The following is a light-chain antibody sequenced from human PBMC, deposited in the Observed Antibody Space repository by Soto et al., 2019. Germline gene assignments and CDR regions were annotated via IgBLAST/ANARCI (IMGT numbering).Light chain of an antibody. Sequence: IVMTQSPATLSVSPGERATLSCRASQSVSSNLAWYQQKPGQAPRLLIYGASTRATGIPARFSGSGSGTEVTLTIISLQSADFAVYYCQQYNNWPPYTFGQGTKLEIK. CDR3: QQYNNWPPYT. CDR2: GAS. J-gene: IGKJ2*01. CDR1: QSVSSN. V-gene: IGKV3-15*01.